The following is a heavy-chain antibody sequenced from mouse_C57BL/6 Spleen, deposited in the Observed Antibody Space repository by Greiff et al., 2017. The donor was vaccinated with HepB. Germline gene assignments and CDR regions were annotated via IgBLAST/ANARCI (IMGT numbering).Heavy chain of an antibody. J-gene: IGHJ4*01. CDR2: IYPGDGDT. D-gene: IGHD2-10*01. V-gene: IGHV1-82*01. Sequence: VQLQESGPELVKPGASVKISCKASGYAFSSSWMNWVKQRPGKGLEWIGRIYPGDGDTNYNGKFKGKATLTADKSSSTAYMQLSSLTSEDSAVYFCARWALLWYYAMDYWGQGTSVTVSS. CDR3: ARWALLWYYAMDY. CDR1: GYAFSSSW.